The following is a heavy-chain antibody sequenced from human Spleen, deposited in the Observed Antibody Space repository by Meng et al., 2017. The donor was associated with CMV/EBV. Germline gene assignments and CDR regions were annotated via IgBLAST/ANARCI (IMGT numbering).Heavy chain of an antibody. D-gene: IGHD4-11*01. CDR2: ITPYNGNT. Sequence: ASGYPIPIDIISSLRQAPLQGLECMGWITPYNGNTCSAQKVHDRLTMTTDTSTETVSMERRNLRSDDTAIYYCASGGDVDNYSYFVYWGQGALVTVSS. CDR3: ASGGDVDNYSYFVY. J-gene: IGHJ4*02. CDR1: GYPIPIDI. V-gene: IGHV1-18*01.